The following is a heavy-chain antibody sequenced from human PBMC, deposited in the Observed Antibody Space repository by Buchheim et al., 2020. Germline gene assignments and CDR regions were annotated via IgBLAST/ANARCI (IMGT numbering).Heavy chain of an antibody. Sequence: QVQLVESGGGVVQPGRSLRLSCAASGFTFSSYGMHWVRQAPGKGLEWVAVISYDGSNKYYADSVKGRFTISRDNSKNTLYLKMNSLGAEDTAVYYCAKDSGDYYMDVWGKGTT. V-gene: IGHV3-30*18. D-gene: IGHD1-14*01. J-gene: IGHJ6*03. CDR2: ISYDGSNK. CDR3: AKDSGDYYMDV. CDR1: GFTFSSYG.